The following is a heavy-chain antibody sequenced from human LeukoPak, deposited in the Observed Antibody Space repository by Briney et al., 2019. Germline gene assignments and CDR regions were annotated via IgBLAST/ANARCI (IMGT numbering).Heavy chain of an antibody. CDR1: GGSISSSSYY. Sequence: SETLSLTCTVSGGSISSSSYYWGWIRQPPGKGLEWIGSIYYSGSTYYNPSLKSRVTISVDTSRNQFSLKLSSVTAADTAVYYCARSGTTMVRGVMSFDYWGQGTLVTVSS. D-gene: IGHD3-10*01. CDR3: ARSGTTMVRGVMSFDY. V-gene: IGHV4-39*01. J-gene: IGHJ4*02. CDR2: IYYSGST.